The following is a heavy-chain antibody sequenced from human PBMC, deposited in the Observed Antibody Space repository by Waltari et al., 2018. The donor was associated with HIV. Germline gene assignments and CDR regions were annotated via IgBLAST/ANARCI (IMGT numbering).Heavy chain of an antibody. J-gene: IGHJ4*02. Sequence: EVQLVESGGGLAKPGGSRRLSCAASGFTFGRYAMNWVRQAPGKGLVWYDDISRSIDYIYYSDSVKGRFIISRDNANNSVFLDMNNMRDLDTAVYYCTATVTTRGTFDYLGQGTMVPVS. V-gene: IGHV3-21*06. CDR1: GFTFGRYA. CDR3: TATVTTRGTFDY. D-gene: IGHD4-17*01. CDR2: ISRSIDYI.